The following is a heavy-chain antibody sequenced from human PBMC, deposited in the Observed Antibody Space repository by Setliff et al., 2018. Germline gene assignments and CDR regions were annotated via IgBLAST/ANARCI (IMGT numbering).Heavy chain of an antibody. CDR3: ARLGAPASHDAFDI. D-gene: IGHD6-25*01. CDR2: IYYDGRNK. V-gene: IGHV3-33*01. CDR1: GFTFSRYG. J-gene: IGHJ3*02. Sequence: LRLSCAASGFTFSRYGMHWVRQAPGKGLEWGAVIYYDGRNKFYADSVKGRFTISRDNSKNTLYLQWSSLKASDTAVYYCARLGAPASHDAFDIWGQGTMVTVSS.